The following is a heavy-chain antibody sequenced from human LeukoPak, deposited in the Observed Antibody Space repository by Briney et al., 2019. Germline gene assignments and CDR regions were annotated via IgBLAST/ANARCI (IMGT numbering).Heavy chain of an antibody. CDR2: MNPNSGNT. Sequence: ASVKVSCKASGYTFTSYDINWVRQATGQGLEWMGWMNPNSGNTGYARKFQGRVTMTRNTSISTAYMELSSLRSEDTAVYYCTVVPASPAESYYFDYWGQGTLVTVSS. CDR1: GYTFTSYD. D-gene: IGHD2-2*01. V-gene: IGHV1-8*01. J-gene: IGHJ4*02. CDR3: TVVPASPAESYYFDY.